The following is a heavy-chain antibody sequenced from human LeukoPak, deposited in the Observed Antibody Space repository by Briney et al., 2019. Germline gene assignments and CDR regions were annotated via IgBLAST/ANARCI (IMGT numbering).Heavy chain of an antibody. CDR3: ARHIVVVVAATGWFDP. Sequence: GGSLRLSCAASGFTFSSYRMSWVRQVPGKGLEWVANIKQDGSEKYYVDSVKGRFTISRDNAKNSLYLQMNSLRAEDTAVYYCARHIVVVVAATGWFDPWGQGTLVTVSS. V-gene: IGHV3-7*01. CDR1: GFTFSSYR. D-gene: IGHD2-15*01. CDR2: IKQDGSEK. J-gene: IGHJ5*02.